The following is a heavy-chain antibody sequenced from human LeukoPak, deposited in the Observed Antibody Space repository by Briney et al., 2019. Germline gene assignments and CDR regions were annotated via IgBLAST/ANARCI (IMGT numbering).Heavy chain of an antibody. CDR1: GFTFSDCY. CDR2: ISSSGSTI. CDR3: ARDLRWLQLILDY. D-gene: IGHD5-24*01. Sequence: GGSLRLSCAASGFTFSDCYMSWIRQAPGKGLEWVSYISSSGSTIYYADSVKGRFTISRDNAKNSLYLQMNSLRAEDTAVYYCARDLRWLQLILDYWGQGTLVTVSS. J-gene: IGHJ4*02. V-gene: IGHV3-11*01.